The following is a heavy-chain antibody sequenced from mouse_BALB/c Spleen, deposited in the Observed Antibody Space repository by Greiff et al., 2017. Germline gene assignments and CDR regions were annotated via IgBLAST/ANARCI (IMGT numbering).Heavy chain of an antibody. J-gene: IGHJ4*01. D-gene: IGHD1-2*01. Sequence: EVQGVESGGGLVQPGGSRKLSCAASGFTFSDYGMAWVRQAPGKGPEWVAFISNLAYSIYYADTVTGRFTISRENAKNTLYLEMSSLRSEDTAMYYCATTATGAMDYWGQGTSVTVSS. CDR2: ISNLAYSI. V-gene: IGHV5-15*02. CDR1: GFTFSDYG. CDR3: ATTATGAMDY.